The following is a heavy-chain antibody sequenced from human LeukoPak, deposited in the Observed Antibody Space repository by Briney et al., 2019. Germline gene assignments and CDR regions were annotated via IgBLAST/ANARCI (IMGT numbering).Heavy chain of an antibody. V-gene: IGHV3-23*01. CDR3: AKVSRLLFSVDY. Sequence: GGSLRLSCAASGFTFSSYAMSWVRQAPGKGLEWVSAISGSGGSTYYADSVKGRFTIYRDNSKNTLYLQMNSLRAEDTAVYYCAKVSRLLFSVDYWGQGTLVTVSS. D-gene: IGHD2-21*02. CDR2: ISGSGGST. J-gene: IGHJ4*02. CDR1: GFTFSSYA.